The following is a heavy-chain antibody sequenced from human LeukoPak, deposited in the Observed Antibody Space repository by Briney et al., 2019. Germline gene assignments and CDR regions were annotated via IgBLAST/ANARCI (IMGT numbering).Heavy chain of an antibody. J-gene: IGHJ4*02. CDR2: IIPIFRTA. V-gene: IGHV1-69*01. CDR3: ARSQRAGYNVYHFDY. D-gene: IGHD5-24*01. Sequence: ASVKVSCKASGGTFSSYAISWVRQAPGQGLEWMGGIIPIFRTATYAQKFRGRVTITADESMSTAYMELSSLRSEDTAVYYCARSQRAGYNVYHFDYWGQGTLVTVSS. CDR1: GGTFSSYA.